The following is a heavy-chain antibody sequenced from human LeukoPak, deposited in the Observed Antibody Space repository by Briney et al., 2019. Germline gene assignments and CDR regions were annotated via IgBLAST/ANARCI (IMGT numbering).Heavy chain of an antibody. J-gene: IGHJ4*02. Sequence: PGGSLRLSCAASGFTFSSYAMSWVRQAPGKGLECVSTISGGGGSTYYADSVKGRFTISRDNSKNTLYLQMNSLRAEDTAVYYCAKSQGDYYGKSPFDYWGQGTLVTVSS. D-gene: IGHD3-10*01. CDR3: AKSQGDYYGKSPFDY. V-gene: IGHV3-23*01. CDR2: ISGGGGST. CDR1: GFTFSSYA.